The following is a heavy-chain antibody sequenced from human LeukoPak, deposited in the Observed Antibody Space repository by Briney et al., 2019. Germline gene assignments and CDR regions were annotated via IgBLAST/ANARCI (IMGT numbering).Heavy chain of an antibody. CDR2: ISYDGSNK. D-gene: IGHD3-22*01. J-gene: IGHJ4*02. CDR1: GFTFSNYG. Sequence: GGTLRLSCAASGFTFSNYGMSWVRQAPGKGLEWVAVISYDGSNKYYADSVKGRFTISRDNSKSTLYLQMNSLRAEDTAVYYCAKDNFPTYYYDSSGYYMDYWGQGTLVTVSS. V-gene: IGHV3-30*18. CDR3: AKDNFPTYYYDSSGYYMDY.